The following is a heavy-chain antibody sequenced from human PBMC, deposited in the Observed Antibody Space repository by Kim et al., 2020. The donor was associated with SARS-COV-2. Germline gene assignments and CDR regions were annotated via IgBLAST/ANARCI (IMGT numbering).Heavy chain of an antibody. CDR3: ARWYYFDY. CDR2: NGNT. D-gene: IGHD2-15*01. J-gene: IGHJ4*02. V-gene: IGHV1-18*01. Sequence: NGNTNYAQKLHGRVTMTTDTSTSTAYMELRSLRSDDTAVYYCARWYYFDYWGQGTLVTVSS.